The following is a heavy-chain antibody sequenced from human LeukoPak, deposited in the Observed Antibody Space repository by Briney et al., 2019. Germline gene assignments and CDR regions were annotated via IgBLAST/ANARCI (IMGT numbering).Heavy chain of an antibody. Sequence: QAGGSLRLSCAASGFTFSSYAMHWVRQAPGKGLEWVAVISYDGSNKYYADSVKGRFTISRDNSKNTLYLQMNSLRAEDTAVYYCASERTAAGIYFAIDQWGQDTLVTVSS. CDR2: ISYDGSNK. V-gene: IGHV3-30-3*01. D-gene: IGHD6-13*01. CDR3: ASERTAAGIYFAIDQ. J-gene: IGHJ1*01. CDR1: GFTFSSYA.